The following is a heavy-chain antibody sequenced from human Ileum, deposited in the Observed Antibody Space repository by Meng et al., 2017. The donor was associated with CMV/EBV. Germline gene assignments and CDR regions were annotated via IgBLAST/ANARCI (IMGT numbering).Heavy chain of an antibody. CDR3: VRHPDYRFDY. D-gene: IGHD4-11*01. V-gene: IGHV3-7*01. CDR2: MNQDGSAR. CDR1: GFGFSSFE. J-gene: IGHJ4*02. Sequence: GESLKISCAASGFGFSSFEMNWVRQTPGKGLEWVAHMNQDGSARYFVDSVKGRFTISRDNAQNSLYLQMNSLRAEDTAVYYCVRHPDYRFDYWGQGTLVTVSS.